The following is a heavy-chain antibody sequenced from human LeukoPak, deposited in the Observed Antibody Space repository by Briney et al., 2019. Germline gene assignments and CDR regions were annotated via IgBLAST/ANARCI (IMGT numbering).Heavy chain of an antibody. V-gene: IGHV3-30*04. CDR1: GFTFSSYA. CDR3: AKGLTFYSYSGMDV. D-gene: IGHD6-19*01. CDR2: ISYDGSNK. J-gene: IGHJ6*02. Sequence: GGSLRLSCAASGFTFSSYAMHWVRQAPGKGLEWVAVISYDGSNKYYADSVKGRFTISRDNSKNTLYLQMNSLRAEDTAVYYCAKGLTFYSYSGMDVWGQGTTVTVSS.